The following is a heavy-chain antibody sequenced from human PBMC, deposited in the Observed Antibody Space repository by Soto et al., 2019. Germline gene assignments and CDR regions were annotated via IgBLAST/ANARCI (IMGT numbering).Heavy chain of an antibody. J-gene: IGHJ5*02. D-gene: IGHD6-13*01. CDR1: GGSFSGYY. Sequence: QVQLQQWGAGLLKPSETLSLTCAVYGGSFSGYYWSWIRQPPGKGLAWIGEINNSGSTNYNPSLKSRVTISVDTSKNQCSLKLSSVTAADTAVYYCARGYENLRYSSRWYGFAWNWFDPWGQGTLVTVSS. V-gene: IGHV4-34*01. CDR3: ARGYENLRYSSRWYGFAWNWFDP. CDR2: INNSGST.